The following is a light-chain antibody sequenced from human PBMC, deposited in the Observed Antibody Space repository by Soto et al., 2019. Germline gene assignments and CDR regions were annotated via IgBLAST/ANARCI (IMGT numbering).Light chain of an antibody. CDR1: QSVSSY. CDR3: QQRSSLPLT. Sequence: EIVLTQSPATLSLSPGERATLSCRASQSVSSYLAWYQQKPGQAPMLLIYDASNRATGIPARFSGSGSGTDFTLTISSLEPEDFAVYYCQQRSSLPLTFGGGTKVEIK. J-gene: IGKJ4*01. V-gene: IGKV3-11*01. CDR2: DAS.